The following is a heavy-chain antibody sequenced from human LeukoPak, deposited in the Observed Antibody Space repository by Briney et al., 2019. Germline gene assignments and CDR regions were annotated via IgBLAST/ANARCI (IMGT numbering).Heavy chain of an antibody. CDR3: AKRVLDTAMVDY. CDR2: ISGSGGST. J-gene: IGHJ4*02. Sequence: GGSLRLSCAASGFTFSSYEMNWVRQAPGKGLEWVSAISGSGGSTYYADSVKGRFTISRDNSKNTLYLQMNSLRAEDTAVYYCAKRVLDTAMVDYWGQGTLVTVSS. CDR1: GFTFSSYE. D-gene: IGHD5-18*01. V-gene: IGHV3-23*01.